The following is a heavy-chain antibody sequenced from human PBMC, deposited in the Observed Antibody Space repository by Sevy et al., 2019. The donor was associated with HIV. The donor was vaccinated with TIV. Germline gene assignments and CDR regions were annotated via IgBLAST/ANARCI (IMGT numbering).Heavy chain of an antibody. Sequence: GGSPRLSCAASGFTFSSYEMNWVRQAPGKGLEWVSYISSSGSTIYYADSVKGRSTISRDNAKNSLYLQMNSLRAEDTAVYYCARDSPFQQLVNRGWFDPWGQGTLVTVSS. CDR2: ISSSGSTI. CDR1: GFTFSSYE. D-gene: IGHD6-13*01. J-gene: IGHJ5*02. V-gene: IGHV3-48*03. CDR3: ARDSPFQQLVNRGWFDP.